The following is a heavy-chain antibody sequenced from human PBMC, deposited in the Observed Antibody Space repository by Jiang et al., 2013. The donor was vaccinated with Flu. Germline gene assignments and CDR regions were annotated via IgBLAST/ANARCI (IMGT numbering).Heavy chain of an antibody. D-gene: IGHD3-3*01. CDR3: ARMVLDYDFWSGQGYYYYYGMDV. J-gene: IGHJ6*02. CDR1: GFSLSTSGMC. V-gene: IGHV2-70*01. CDR2: IDWDDDK. Sequence: KPTQTLTLTCTFSGFSLSTSGMCVSWIRQPPGKALEWLALIDWDDDKYYSTSLKTRLTVSKDTSKNQVVLTMTNMDPVDTATYYCARMVLDYDFWSGQGYYYYYGMDVWGQGTTVTVSS.